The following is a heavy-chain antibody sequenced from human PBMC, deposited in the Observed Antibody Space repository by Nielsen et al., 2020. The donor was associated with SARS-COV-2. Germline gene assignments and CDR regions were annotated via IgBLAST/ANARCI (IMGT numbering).Heavy chain of an antibody. Sequence: GGSLRLSCAASGFTFSDYYMSWIRQAPGKGLEWVSYISSSGSTIYYADSVKGRFTISRDNAKNSLYLQMNSLRAEDTAVYYCARDLASFDSSGWYRRYYYYGMDVWGRGTRVTVSS. J-gene: IGHJ6*04. D-gene: IGHD6-19*01. CDR1: GFTFSDYY. CDR3: ARDLASFDSSGWYRRYYYYGMDV. CDR2: ISSSGSTI. V-gene: IGHV3-11*01.